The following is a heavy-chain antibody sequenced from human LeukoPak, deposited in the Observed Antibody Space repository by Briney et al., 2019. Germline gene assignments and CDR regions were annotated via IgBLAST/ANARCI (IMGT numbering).Heavy chain of an antibody. CDR1: GYTFTSYG. J-gene: IGHJ6*02. V-gene: IGHV1-18*01. Sequence: GASVKVSCKASGYTFTSYGISWVRQAPGQVLERMGWISAYNGNTNYAQKLQGRVTMTTDTSTSTAYMELRSLRSDDTAVYYCARSLAAAGNYYYYGMDVWGQGTTVTVSS. CDR2: ISAYNGNT. CDR3: ARSLAAAGNYYYYGMDV. D-gene: IGHD6-13*01.